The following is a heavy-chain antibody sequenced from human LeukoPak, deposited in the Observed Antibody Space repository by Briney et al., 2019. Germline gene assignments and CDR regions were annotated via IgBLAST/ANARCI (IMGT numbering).Heavy chain of an antibody. CDR2: TNTDKGDT. CDR1: GYTFTSYG. J-gene: IGHJ5*02. CDR3: ARTLWFGDYEMYDQ. V-gene: IGHV1-18*01. D-gene: IGHD3-10*01. Sequence: ASVKVSCKTSGYTFTSYGISWVRQAPGQGLEWMGWTNTDKGDTDHAQTLQGRVTMTIDTSTSTAYMELRSLRSDDTAVYYCARTLWFGDYEMYDQWGQETLLTVSS.